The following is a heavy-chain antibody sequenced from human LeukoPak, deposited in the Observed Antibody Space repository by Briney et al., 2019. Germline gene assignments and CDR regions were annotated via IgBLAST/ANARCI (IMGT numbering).Heavy chain of an antibody. CDR2: IYTGGIT. D-gene: IGHD3-9*01. V-gene: IGHV4-61*09. Sequence: SQTLSLTCTVSGGSVSSGSYYWNWIRQPAGKGLEWIGQIYTGGITNYNPSLKSRVTISVDTSKNHFSLKLSSVTAADPAVYYCARSGLRYFDWSIVWGQGTLVTVSS. J-gene: IGHJ4*02. CDR1: GGSVSSGSYY. CDR3: ARSGLRYFDWSIV.